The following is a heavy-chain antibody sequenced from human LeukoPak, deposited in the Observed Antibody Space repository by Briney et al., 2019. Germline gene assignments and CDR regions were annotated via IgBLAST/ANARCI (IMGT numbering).Heavy chain of an antibody. D-gene: IGHD6-13*01. CDR1: GGSITSNNYY. CDR3: ARGGQQLVNWFDP. CDR2: IYTPGGST. Sequence: SETLSLTCTVSGGSITSNNYYWSWIRQPAGKGLEWIGRIYTPGGSTYYNPSVKSRVTISLDTSKNQFSPRLSSVTAADTAVYFCARGGQQLVNWFDPWGQGTLVTVSS. V-gene: IGHV4-61*02. J-gene: IGHJ5*02.